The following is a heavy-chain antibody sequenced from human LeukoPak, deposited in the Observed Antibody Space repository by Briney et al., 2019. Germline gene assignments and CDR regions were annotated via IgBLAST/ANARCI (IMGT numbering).Heavy chain of an antibody. CDR2: IYYSGST. J-gene: IGHJ4*02. CDR1: GGSISSSSYY. CDR3: ASYYDSSGYYYTDDY. D-gene: IGHD3-22*01. Sequence: SETLSLTCTVSGGSISSSSYYWGWIRQPPGKGLEWIGSIYYSGSTYYNPSLKSRVTISVDTSKNQFSLKLSSVTAADTAVYYCASYYDSSGYYYTDDYWGQGTLVTVSS. V-gene: IGHV4-39*07.